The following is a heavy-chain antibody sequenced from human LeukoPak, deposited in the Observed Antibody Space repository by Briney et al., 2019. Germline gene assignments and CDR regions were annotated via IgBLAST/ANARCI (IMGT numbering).Heavy chain of an antibody. J-gene: IGHJ6*03. CDR1: GFTFSGSA. CDR3: TRHVGYYYYMDV. D-gene: IGHD1-26*01. CDR2: IRSKANSYAT. Sequence: GGSLRLSCAASGFTFSGSAMHWVRQASGKGLEWVGRIRSKANSYATAYAASVKGKFTISRDDSKNTAYLQMNSLKTEDTAVYYCTRHVGYYYYMDVWGKGTTVTVSS. V-gene: IGHV3-73*01.